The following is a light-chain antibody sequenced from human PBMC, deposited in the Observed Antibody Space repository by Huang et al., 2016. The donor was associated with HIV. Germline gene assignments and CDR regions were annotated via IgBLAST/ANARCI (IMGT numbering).Light chain of an antibody. CDR1: RSVSTN. CDR3: HQYNNWLLS. J-gene: IGKJ4*01. V-gene: IGKV3-15*01. Sequence: EIVMTQSPATLSVSPGQRVTLSCRANRSVSTNLAWYQPRQGQAPRLLIYGSSTRAPGIPARFSGSGSGTDFSLTISSLQSEDFALYYCHQYNNWLLSFGGGTRV. CDR2: GSS.